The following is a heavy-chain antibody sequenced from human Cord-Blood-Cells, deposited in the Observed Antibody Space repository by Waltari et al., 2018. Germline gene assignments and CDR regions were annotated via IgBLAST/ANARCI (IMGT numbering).Heavy chain of an antibody. CDR3: ARDRPPFSIVGATYASAWFDP. Sequence: QVQLVQSGAEVKKPGASVKVSCKASGYTFTGYYMHWVRQAPGQGLEWMGWINPNSGGTNYAQKFQGRVTMTRDTSISTAYMELSRLRSDDTAVYYCARDRPPFSIVGATYASAWFDPWGQGTLVTVSS. J-gene: IGHJ5*02. CDR2: INPNSGGT. D-gene: IGHD1-26*01. V-gene: IGHV1-2*02. CDR1: GYTFTGYY.